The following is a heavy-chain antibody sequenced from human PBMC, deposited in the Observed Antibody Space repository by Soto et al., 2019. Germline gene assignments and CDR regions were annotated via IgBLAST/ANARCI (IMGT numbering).Heavy chain of an antibody. CDR2: FDPEDGET. D-gene: IGHD4-17*01. Sequence: QVQLVQSGAEVKKPGASVKVSCKVSGYTLTELSMHWVRQAPGKGLEWMGGFDPEDGETIYAQKFQGRVTMTEDTSTDAAYIELSSLRSEETSVYYCAIQRFDYGDYVLNYWSQGTLVTVSS. CDR3: AIQRFDYGDYVLNY. J-gene: IGHJ4*02. CDR1: GYTLTELS. V-gene: IGHV1-24*01.